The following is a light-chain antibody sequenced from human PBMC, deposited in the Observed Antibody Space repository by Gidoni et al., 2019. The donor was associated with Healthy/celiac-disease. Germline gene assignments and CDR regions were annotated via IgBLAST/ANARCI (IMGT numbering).Light chain of an antibody. V-gene: IGKV1-39*01. CDR3: QQCYSTLT. CDR1: QSISSD. CDR2: AAS. J-gene: IGKJ1*01. Sequence: DIQMTQSPSSLSASVGDRVTITCRASQSISSDLNWYQQKPGKAPKLLIYAASSLQSGVPSRFSGSGSGTDFTLTISSLQPEDFATYYCQQCYSTLTFGQGTKVEIK.